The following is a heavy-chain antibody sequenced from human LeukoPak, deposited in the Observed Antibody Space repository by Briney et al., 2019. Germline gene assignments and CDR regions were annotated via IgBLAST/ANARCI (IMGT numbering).Heavy chain of an antibody. V-gene: IGHV1-2*02. CDR3: ARATTARVISAFDM. J-gene: IGHJ3*02. CDR1: GYTFTGYY. D-gene: IGHD1-26*01. CDR2: INPNSGVT. Sequence: ASVKVSCKASGYTFTGYYMHWVRQAPGQGLEWMGWINPNSGVTNYAQKFQGRVTMTRDTSISTAYMELSRLRSDDTAVYYCARATTARVISAFDMWGQGTMVTVSS.